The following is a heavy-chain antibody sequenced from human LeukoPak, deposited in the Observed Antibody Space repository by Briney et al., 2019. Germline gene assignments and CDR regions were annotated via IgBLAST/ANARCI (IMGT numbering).Heavy chain of an antibody. CDR3: TRVSYADGGYFDY. CDR2: ISRTTNYT. V-gene: IGHV3-21*01. Sequence: PGGSLRLSCAASGFTFSSYYMNWVRQAPGKGLEWVSSISRTTNYTYYTDSVKGRFTISRDNAKNSLYLQTNSPTAEDTAVYYCTRVSYADGGYFDYWGQGALVTVSS. J-gene: IGHJ4*02. CDR1: GFTFSSYY. D-gene: IGHD3-16*01.